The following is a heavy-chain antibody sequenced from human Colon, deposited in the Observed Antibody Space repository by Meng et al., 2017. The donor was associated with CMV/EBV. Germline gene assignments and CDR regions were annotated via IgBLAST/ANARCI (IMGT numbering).Heavy chain of an antibody. J-gene: IGHJ6*02. CDR2: MNPNSGNT. CDR3: ARGPKYQLLFIYYYGMDV. D-gene: IGHD2-2*01. CDR1: GYPFTSYD. Sequence: ASLKVSCKASGYPFTSYDINWLRQATGQGLEWMGWMNPNSGNTGYAQKFQGRVTMTRNTSISTAYMELSSLRSEDTAVYYCARGPKYQLLFIYYYGMDVWGQGTTVTVSS. V-gene: IGHV1-8*01.